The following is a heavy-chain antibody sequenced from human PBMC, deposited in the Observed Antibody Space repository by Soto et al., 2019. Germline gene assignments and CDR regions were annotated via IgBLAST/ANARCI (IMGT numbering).Heavy chain of an antibody. V-gene: IGHV4-59*01. J-gene: IGHJ4*02. CDR2: IYSSGSA. D-gene: IGHD6-19*01. CDR1: GDSMSTYY. CDR3: ASAFGGWPLDS. Sequence: QVHLQESGPGLVKPSETLSLTCTASGDSMSTYYWNWIRQSPGKGLEWIGYIYSSGSANYNPSLKSRVAISIDTSKNQFSLNLTSVTAADTAVYYCASAFGGWPLDSWGQGTLVTVSS.